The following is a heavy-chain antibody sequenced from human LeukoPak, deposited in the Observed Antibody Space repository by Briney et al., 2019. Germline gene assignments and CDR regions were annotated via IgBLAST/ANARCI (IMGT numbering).Heavy chain of an antibody. Sequence: SETLSLTCGVSGGSIDITNYWSWVRQAPGKGLEWIGEISHDGTTNYNPSLRSRVAMSLDRANNQFSLSLTSVTAADAAVYYCTREDRPFCPFAYWGQGVLVTVSS. CDR3: TREDRPFCPFAY. CDR2: ISHDGTT. D-gene: IGHD3-22*01. V-gene: IGHV4-4*02. CDR1: GGSIDITNY. J-gene: IGHJ4*02.